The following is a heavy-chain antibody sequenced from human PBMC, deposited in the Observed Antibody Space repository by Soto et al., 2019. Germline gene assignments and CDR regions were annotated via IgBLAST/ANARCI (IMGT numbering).Heavy chain of an antibody. CDR1: GYSFTSYW. Sequence: GESLKISCKGSGYSFTSYWISWVRQMPGKGLEWMGRIDPSDSYTNYSPSFQGHVTISADKSISTAYLQWSSLKASDTAMYYRARHAYSSSWYVYYYYGMDVWGQGTTVTVSS. J-gene: IGHJ6*02. V-gene: IGHV5-10-1*01. CDR2: IDPSDSYT. CDR3: ARHAYSSSWYVYYYYGMDV. D-gene: IGHD6-13*01.